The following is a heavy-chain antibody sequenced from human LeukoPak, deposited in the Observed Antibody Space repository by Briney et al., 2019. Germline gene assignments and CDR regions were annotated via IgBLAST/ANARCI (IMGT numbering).Heavy chain of an antibody. J-gene: IGHJ4*02. CDR1: GYSLTSYW. CDR2: IYPGDSDT. D-gene: IGHD6-25*01. V-gene: IGHV5-51*01. CDR3: ARRRAAVPFFDY. Sequence: GESLKISCKGSGYSLTSYWIGWVRQMPGQGLEWMGIIYPGDSDTRYSPSFQGQVTISAAKSIGTAYLQWSSLKASDTAMYYCARRRAAVPFFDYWGQGTLVTVSS.